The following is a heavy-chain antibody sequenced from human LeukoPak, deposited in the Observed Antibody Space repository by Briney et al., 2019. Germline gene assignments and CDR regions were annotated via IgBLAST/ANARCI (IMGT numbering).Heavy chain of an antibody. J-gene: IGHJ4*02. CDR3: AKGHTSLAP. CDR2: ISGSGGTT. D-gene: IGHD5-18*01. V-gene: IGHV3-23*01. CDR1: GFTFGAYA. Sequence: GGSLRLPCAASGFTFGAYAMAWVRQAPGKGLEWVSTISGSGGTTYSADSVKGRFTISRDNSKNILYLQVNSLRAGDTAVYYCAKGHTSLAPGGQGALVTVSS.